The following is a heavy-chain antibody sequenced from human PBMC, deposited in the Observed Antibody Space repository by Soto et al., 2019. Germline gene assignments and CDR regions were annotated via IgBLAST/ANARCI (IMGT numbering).Heavy chain of an antibody. J-gene: IGHJ3*02. Sequence: GGSLRLSCAASGFTFSSYGMHWVRQAPGKGLEWVAIVSYDGSKKYYAVSVKGRFTISRDNSKNTLYLQMNSLKTEDTAVYYCTTTSGPEAFDIWGQGTMVTVSS. CDR1: GFTFSSYG. CDR2: VSYDGSKK. CDR3: TTTSGPEAFDI. V-gene: IGHV3-33*05. D-gene: IGHD4-4*01.